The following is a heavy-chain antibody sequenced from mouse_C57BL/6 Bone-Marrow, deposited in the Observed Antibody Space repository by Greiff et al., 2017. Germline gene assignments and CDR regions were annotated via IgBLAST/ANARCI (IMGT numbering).Heavy chain of an antibody. V-gene: IGHV1-69*01. J-gene: IGHJ4*01. CDR2: IDPSDSYT. CDR1: GYTFTSYW. D-gene: IGHD3-2*02. Sequence: QVQLKQSGAELVMPGASVKLSCKASGYTFTSYWMHWVKQRPGQGLEWIGEIDPSDSYTNYNQKFKGKSTLTVDKSSSTAYMQLSSLTSEDSAVYYCARYSSGYCAMDYWGQGTSVTVSS. CDR3: ARYSSGYCAMDY.